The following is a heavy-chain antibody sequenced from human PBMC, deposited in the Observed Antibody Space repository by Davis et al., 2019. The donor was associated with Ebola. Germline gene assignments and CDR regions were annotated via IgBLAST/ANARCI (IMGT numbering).Heavy chain of an antibody. Sequence: GESLKISCAASGFTFSSYAMSWVRQAPGKGLEWVSAISGSGGSTYYADSLKGRFTISRDNSKNTPYLQMNSLRAEDTAVYYCARSGLSFGVVKYHYGMDVWGKGTTVTVSS. CDR3: ARSGLSFGVVKYHYGMDV. J-gene: IGHJ6*04. CDR2: ISGSGGST. D-gene: IGHD3-3*01. V-gene: IGHV3-23*01. CDR1: GFTFSSYA.